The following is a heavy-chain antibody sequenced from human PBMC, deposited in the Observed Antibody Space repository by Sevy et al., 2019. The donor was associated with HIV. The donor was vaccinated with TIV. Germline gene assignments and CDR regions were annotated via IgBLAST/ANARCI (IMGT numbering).Heavy chain of an antibody. CDR1: GFIFSTYG. D-gene: IGHD1-26*01. J-gene: IGHJ6*02. V-gene: IGHV3-30*18. CDR3: AKMQGGSYNYYGMDV. CDR2: ISYDGSEK. Sequence: GGSLRLSCAASGFIFSTYGIHWVRQAPGKGLEWVAVISYDGSEKYYADSVRGRFTIYRDNSKNTLYLQMNSLRVEDTAIYYCAKMQGGSYNYYGMDVWGQGTTVTVPS.